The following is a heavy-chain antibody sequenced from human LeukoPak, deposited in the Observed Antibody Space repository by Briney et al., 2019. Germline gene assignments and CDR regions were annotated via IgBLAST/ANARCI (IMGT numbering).Heavy chain of an antibody. V-gene: IGHV4-34*01. CDR1: DGSLSGYF. Sequence: PSETLSLTCAVYDGSLSGYFWTWIRQPPGKGPEWIGEINDSGSTTYNPSLKSRVSISIDRSKNQFSLKLSSVTAADTAVYYCARGYYDVLTNYPKNFDQWGQGTLVTVSS. J-gene: IGHJ4*02. CDR3: ARGYYDVLTNYPKNFDQ. CDR2: INDSGST. D-gene: IGHD3-9*01.